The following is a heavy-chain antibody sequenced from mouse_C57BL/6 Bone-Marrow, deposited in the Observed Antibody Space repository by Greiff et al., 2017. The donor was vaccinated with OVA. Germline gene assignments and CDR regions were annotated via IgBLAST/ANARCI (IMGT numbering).Heavy chain of an antibody. CDR1: GYTFTSYW. J-gene: IGHJ2*01. CDR2: IYPGSGST. V-gene: IGHV1-55*01. CDR3: TTSDYYGSSYDY. D-gene: IGHD1-1*01. Sequence: QVQLQQPGAELVKPGASVKMSCKASGYTFTSYWITWVKQRPGQGLEWIGDIYPGSGSTNYNEKFKSKATLTVDTSSNTAYLQLSSLTSEDTAVYYCTTSDYYGSSYDYWGQGTTLTVSS.